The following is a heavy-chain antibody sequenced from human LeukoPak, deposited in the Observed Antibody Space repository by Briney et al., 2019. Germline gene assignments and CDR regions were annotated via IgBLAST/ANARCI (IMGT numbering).Heavy chain of an antibody. CDR3: ARGEGYYYYYMDV. Sequence: PSETLSLTCTVSGGSISSYYWSWIRQPPGKGLEWIGYIYYSGSTNYNPSLKSRVTISVDTSKNQFSLKLSSVIAADTAVYYCARGEGYYYYYMDVWGKGTTVTVSS. V-gene: IGHV4-59*01. CDR2: IYYSGST. CDR1: GGSISSYY. J-gene: IGHJ6*03.